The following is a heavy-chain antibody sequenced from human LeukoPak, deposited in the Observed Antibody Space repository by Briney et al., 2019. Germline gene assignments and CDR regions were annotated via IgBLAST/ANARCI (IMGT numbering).Heavy chain of an antibody. J-gene: IGHJ4*02. Sequence: PGGSLRLSCAASGFTFSSYAMSWVRQAPGKGLEWVSAISGSGGSTYYADSVKGRFTISRDNSKNTLYLQMNSLRAEDTAVYYCAKDLTDYMVRGVIAYWGQGTLVTVSS. CDR3: AKDLTDYMVRGVIAY. CDR1: GFTFSSYA. V-gene: IGHV3-23*01. CDR2: ISGSGGST. D-gene: IGHD3-10*01.